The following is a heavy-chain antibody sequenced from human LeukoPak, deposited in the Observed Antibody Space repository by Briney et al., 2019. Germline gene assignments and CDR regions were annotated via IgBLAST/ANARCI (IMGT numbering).Heavy chain of an antibody. CDR3: ARDESAPPYYFDY. CDR2: IKQDGSEK. D-gene: IGHD6-25*01. Sequence: ETLSLTCAVSGGSISSSNWWSWVRQAPGKGLEWVANIKQDGSEKYYVDSVKGRFTISRDNAKNSLYLQMNSLRAEDTAVYYCARDESAPPYYFDYWGQGTLVTVSS. J-gene: IGHJ4*02. V-gene: IGHV3-7*01. CDR1: GGSISSSNW.